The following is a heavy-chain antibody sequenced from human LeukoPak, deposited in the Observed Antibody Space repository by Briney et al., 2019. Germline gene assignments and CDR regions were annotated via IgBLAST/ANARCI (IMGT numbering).Heavy chain of an antibody. CDR1: GFTFSSHA. CDR3: ANHPTVTTLDY. V-gene: IGHV3-23*01. D-gene: IGHD4-17*01. J-gene: IGHJ4*02. CDR2: ISGSGDRT. Sequence: GRSLRLSSAASGFTFSSHAITCVRQAPGEGLEWLSTISGSGDRTFYADSVKGRFTISRDNCKNTVYLQVISLRAEDTAVYYCANHPTVTTLDYWGQGTLVTVSS.